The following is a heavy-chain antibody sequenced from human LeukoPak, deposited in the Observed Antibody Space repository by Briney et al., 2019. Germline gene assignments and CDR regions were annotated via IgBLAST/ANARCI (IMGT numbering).Heavy chain of an antibody. J-gene: IGHJ4*02. V-gene: IGHV4-59*01. D-gene: IGHD6-19*01. CDR1: GGSINSYF. Sequence: PSETLSLTCSVSGGSINSYFWSWIRQPPGKGLEWIGYIYYSGSTNYNPSLGSRVTISVDTSKNQFSLKLSSVTASDTAAYYCARLPYSSGWYVYWGQGILVTVSS. CDR2: IYYSGST. CDR3: ARLPYSSGWYVY.